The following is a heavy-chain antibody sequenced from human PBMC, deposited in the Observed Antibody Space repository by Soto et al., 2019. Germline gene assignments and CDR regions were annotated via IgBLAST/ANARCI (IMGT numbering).Heavy chain of an antibody. CDR1: GFTFSKAW. Sequence: GGSLRLSCATSGFTFSKAWVDWVRQAPGKGLEWVGRIMSKTDGGTTDYAAPVKGRFTISRDDSKSTLYLQMNSLKTEDTAFYYCTTDSGMSPYSFDYWGQGTLVTVSS. CDR3: TTDSGMSPYSFDY. J-gene: IGHJ4*02. V-gene: IGHV3-15*01. CDR2: IMSKTDGGTT. D-gene: IGHD1-26*01.